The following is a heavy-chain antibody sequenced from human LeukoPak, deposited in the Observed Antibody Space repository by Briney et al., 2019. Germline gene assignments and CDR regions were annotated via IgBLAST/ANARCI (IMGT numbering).Heavy chain of an antibody. J-gene: IGHJ4*02. Sequence: GGSLRLSCTASGFTFSGYSMNWIRQAPGKGLEWVSSFGTRSTSIYHAGSVKGRFAISRDNAKNSLYLQMNSLRAEDTALYYCAREVSEGFDFWGQETLVTVSS. CDR1: GFTFSGYS. CDR3: AREVSEGFDF. D-gene: IGHD3-22*01. V-gene: IGHV3-21*01. CDR2: FGTRSTSI.